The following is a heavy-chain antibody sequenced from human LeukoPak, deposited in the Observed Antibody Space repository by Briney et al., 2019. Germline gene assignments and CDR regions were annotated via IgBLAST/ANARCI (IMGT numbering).Heavy chain of an antibody. V-gene: IGHV1-46*01. CDR2: INPSGGST. CDR1: GYTFTSYY. J-gene: IGHJ4*02. D-gene: IGHD3-3*01. Sequence: GASVKVSCKASGYTFTSYYMHWVRQAPGQGLEWMGIINPSGGSTSYAQKFQGRVTMTRDMSTSTVYMELSSLRSEDTAVYYCARTSLEWLSFDYWGQGTLVTVSS. CDR3: ARTSLEWLSFDY.